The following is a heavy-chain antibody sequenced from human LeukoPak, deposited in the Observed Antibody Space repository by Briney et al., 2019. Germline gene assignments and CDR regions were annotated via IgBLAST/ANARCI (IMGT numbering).Heavy chain of an antibody. CDR2: INPNSGGT. CDR3: ARDASISYDSSGYYSHFDY. Sequence: ASVKVSCKASGYTFTGYYMHWVRQAPGQGLEWMGWINPNSGGTNYAQKFQGRVTMTRDTSISTAYMELSRLRSDDTAVYYCARDASISYDSSGYYSHFDYWGQGTLVTVSS. J-gene: IGHJ4*02. V-gene: IGHV1-2*02. CDR1: GYTFTGYY. D-gene: IGHD3-22*01.